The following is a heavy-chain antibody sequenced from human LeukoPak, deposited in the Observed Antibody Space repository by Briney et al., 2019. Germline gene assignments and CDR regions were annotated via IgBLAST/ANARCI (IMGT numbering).Heavy chain of an antibody. CDR3: VRGEKDYYYGLDV. J-gene: IGHJ6*02. V-gene: IGHV3-53*01. Sequence: GGSLRLSCAASGFTVNWNTMNWVRQAPGKGLEWVSASYSTGNTYYADSVKGRFTMFRDNSENTVYLEMSSLRAEDSAMYYCVRGEKDYYYGLDVWGQGTTVTVSS. CDR1: GFTVNWNT. D-gene: IGHD1-26*01. CDR2: SYSTGNT.